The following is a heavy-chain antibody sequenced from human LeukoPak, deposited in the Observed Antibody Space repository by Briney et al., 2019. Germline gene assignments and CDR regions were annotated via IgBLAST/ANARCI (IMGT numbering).Heavy chain of an antibody. CDR2: INHSGST. Sequence: SETLSLTCAVYGGSFSGYYWSWIRQPPGKGLEWIGEINHSGSTNYNPSLKSRVTISVDTSKNQFSLKLSSVTAADTAVYYCARGSICLSYYGSGSYCSWFDPWGQGTLVTVSS. CDR1: GGSFSGYY. J-gene: IGHJ5*02. CDR3: ARGSICLSYYGSGSYCSWFDP. D-gene: IGHD3-10*01. V-gene: IGHV4-34*01.